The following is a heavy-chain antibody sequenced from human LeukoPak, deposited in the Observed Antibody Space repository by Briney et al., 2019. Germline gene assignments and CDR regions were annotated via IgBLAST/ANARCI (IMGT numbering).Heavy chain of an antibody. V-gene: IGHV3-30*18. J-gene: IGHJ3*02. D-gene: IGHD4-23*01. CDR3: AKDEGYGGNSGIGAFDI. Sequence: GGSLRLSCAASGFTFSSYGMHWVRQAPGKGLEWVAVIPYDGSNKYYADSVKGRFTISRDNSKNTLCLQMNSLRAEDTAVYYCAKDEGYGGNSGIGAFDIWGQGTMVTVSS. CDR2: IPYDGSNK. CDR1: GFTFSSYG.